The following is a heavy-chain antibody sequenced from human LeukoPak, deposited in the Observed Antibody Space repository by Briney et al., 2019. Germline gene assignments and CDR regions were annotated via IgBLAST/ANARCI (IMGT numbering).Heavy chain of an antibody. CDR3: ARDCTNGVCDDAFDI. J-gene: IGHJ3*02. V-gene: IGHV3-11*01. CDR2: ISSSGSTI. Sequence: GVSLRLSCAASGFTFSDYYMSWIRQAPGKGLEWVSYISSSGSTIYYADSVKGRFTISRDNAKNSLYLQMNSLRAEDTAVYYCARDCTNGVCDDAFDIWGQGTMVTVSS. CDR1: GFTFSDYY. D-gene: IGHD2-8*01.